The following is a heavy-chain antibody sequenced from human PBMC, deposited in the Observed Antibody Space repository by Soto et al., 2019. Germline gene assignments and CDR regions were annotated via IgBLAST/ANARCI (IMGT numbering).Heavy chain of an antibody. V-gene: IGHV2-26*01. Sequence: SGPTLVNPTETLTLTCSVSGFSLTDTRMGVSWIRQAPGKALEWLAHIISNDDKSYSTSLKSRLTISKDTSKSQVVLRMTNMDPVDTGRYYCGSGLFYSDSDGYYFGFDYWGPGTLVTVSS. J-gene: IGHJ4*02. D-gene: IGHD3-22*01. CDR3: GSGLFYSDSDGYYFGFDY. CDR1: GFSLTDTRMG. CDR2: IISNDDK.